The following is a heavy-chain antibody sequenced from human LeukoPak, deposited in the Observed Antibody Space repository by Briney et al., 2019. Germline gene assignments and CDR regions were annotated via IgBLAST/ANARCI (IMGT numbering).Heavy chain of an antibody. V-gene: IGHV3-72*01. J-gene: IGHJ3*02. D-gene: IGHD2-2*01. CDR1: GFTFSDHY. Sequence: PGGSLRLSCAGSGFTFSDHYMDWVRQPQGKGREWVGRVRNKANSYSTEYAASVKARFTISRDDSQSSVSLQMNSLKTEDTAVYYCTSPARSSDPFDIWGPGTMVTISS. CDR3: TSPARSSDPFDI. CDR2: VRNKANSYST.